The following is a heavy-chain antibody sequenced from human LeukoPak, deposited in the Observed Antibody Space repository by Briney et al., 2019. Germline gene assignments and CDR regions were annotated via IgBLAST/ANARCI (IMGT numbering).Heavy chain of an antibody. CDR1: GYTFTSYY. D-gene: IGHD6-13*01. J-gene: IGHJ4*02. Sequence: ASVKVSCKASGYTFTSYYMHWVRQAPGQGLEWMGIINPSGGSTSYAQKFQGGVTMTRDTSTSTVYMELSSLRSEDTAVYYCARAIAAAGLDYWGQGTLVTVSS. V-gene: IGHV1-46*01. CDR3: ARAIAAAGLDY. CDR2: INPSGGST.